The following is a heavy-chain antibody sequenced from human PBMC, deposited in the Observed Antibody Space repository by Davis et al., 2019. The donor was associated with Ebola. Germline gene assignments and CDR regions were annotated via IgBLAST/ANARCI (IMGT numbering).Heavy chain of an antibody. J-gene: IGHJ4*02. Sequence: GESLKISCAASGFTFSDYYMSWIRQAPGKGLEWVSSISSSSSYIYYADSVKGRFTISRDNAKNSLYLQMNSLRAEDTAVYYCARASNLVGYCSGGSCYGASYDYWGQGTLVTVSS. CDR2: ISSSSSYI. CDR1: GFTFSDYY. V-gene: IGHV3-11*06. CDR3: ARASNLVGYCSGGSCYGASYDY. D-gene: IGHD2-15*01.